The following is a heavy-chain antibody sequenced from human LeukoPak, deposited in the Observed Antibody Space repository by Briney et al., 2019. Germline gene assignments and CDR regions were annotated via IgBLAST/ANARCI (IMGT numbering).Heavy chain of an antibody. V-gene: IGHV3-21*06. CDR3: ARAFGGYDSQHFYYYMDV. Sequence: PGRSLRLSCAASGFTFTNYYLNWVRQAPGKGLEWVSSISGGYSYINYAASVKGRFTISRDSAKNSLYLQMDSLRAEDTAVYYCARAFGGYDSQHFYYYMDVWGKGTTVTVSS. D-gene: IGHD5-12*01. CDR1: GFTFTNYY. J-gene: IGHJ6*03. CDR2: ISGGYSYI.